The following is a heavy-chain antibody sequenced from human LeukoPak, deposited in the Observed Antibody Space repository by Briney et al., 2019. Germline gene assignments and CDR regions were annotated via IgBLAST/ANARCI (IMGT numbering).Heavy chain of an antibody. J-gene: IGHJ6*03. CDR1: GGSISSYY. D-gene: IGHD4-11*01. CDR2: IYTSGST. Sequence: SQTLSLTCTVSGGSISSYYWSWIRQPAGKGLEWIGRIYTSGSTNYNPSLKSRVTMSVDTSKNQFSLKLSSVTAADTAVYYCARRKGSNYYYYYYMDVWGKGTTVTVSS. CDR3: ARRKGSNYYYYYYMDV. V-gene: IGHV4-4*07.